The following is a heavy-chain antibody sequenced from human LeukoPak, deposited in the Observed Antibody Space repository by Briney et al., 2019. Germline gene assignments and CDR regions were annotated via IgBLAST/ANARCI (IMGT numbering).Heavy chain of an antibody. CDR2: IYHSGST. J-gene: IGHJ4*02. V-gene: IGHV4-30-2*01. CDR3: ARAPTTSLTTPYYFDY. Sequence: SETLSLTCAVSGGSVSSGGYSWSWIRQPPGKGLEWSGYIYHSGSTYYNPSLKSRVTISVDRSKNQFSLKLSPVTAADTAVYYCARAPTTSLTTPYYFDYWGQGTLVTVSS. D-gene: IGHD3-9*01. CDR1: GGSVSSGGYS.